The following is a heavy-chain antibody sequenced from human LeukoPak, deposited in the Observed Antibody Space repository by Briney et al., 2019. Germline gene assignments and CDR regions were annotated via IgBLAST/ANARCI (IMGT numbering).Heavy chain of an antibody. CDR1: GFTFSSNG. CDR2: INPSGGST. Sequence: GGSLRLSCAASGFTFSSNGMHWVRQAPGQGLEWMGIINPSGGSTSYAQRFQGRVTMTRDTSTSTVYMELSSLRSEDTAVYYCARGDGGYWGQGTLVTVSS. J-gene: IGHJ4*02. V-gene: IGHV1-46*01. D-gene: IGHD3-10*01. CDR3: ARGDGGY.